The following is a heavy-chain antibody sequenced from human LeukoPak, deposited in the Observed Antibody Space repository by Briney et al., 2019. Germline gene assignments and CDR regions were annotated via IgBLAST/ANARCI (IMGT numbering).Heavy chain of an antibody. CDR1: GYSISSGYY. D-gene: IGHD3-10*01. Sequence: SSETLYLTCAVSGYSISSGYYWGWIRQPPGKGLEWIGSIYHSGSTYYNPSLKSRVTISVDTSKNQFSLKLSSVTAADTAVYYCSRKRWFGELFLFDYWGQGTLVTVSS. V-gene: IGHV4-38-2*01. J-gene: IGHJ4*02. CDR2: IYHSGST. CDR3: SRKRWFGELFLFDY.